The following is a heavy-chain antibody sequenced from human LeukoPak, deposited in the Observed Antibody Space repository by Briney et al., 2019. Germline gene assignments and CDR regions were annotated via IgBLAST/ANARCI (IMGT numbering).Heavy chain of an antibody. CDR1: GGSISSSDSY. CDR2: IYYTGST. Sequence: SETLSLTCSVSGGSISSSDSYWGWIRQPPRKGPEWIGSIYYTGSTYYNPSLKSRVTISLDTSKNQFSLKMRSVTAADTAVYYCARGEGIAAAGTSVYDYWGQGTLVTVSS. V-gene: IGHV4-39*07. D-gene: IGHD6-13*01. CDR3: ARGEGIAAAGTSVYDY. J-gene: IGHJ4*02.